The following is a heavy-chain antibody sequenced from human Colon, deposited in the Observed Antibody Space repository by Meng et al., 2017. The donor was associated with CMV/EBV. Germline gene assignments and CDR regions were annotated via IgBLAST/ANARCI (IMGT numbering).Heavy chain of an antibody. CDR2: IYSNGRI. CDR1: GGSISGHY. CDR3: GRAGARGVPIDV. D-gene: IGHD3-10*01. Sequence: QVERQESGPGLVRPSALLSLPCTVFGGSISGHYWTWIRRPAGEGLQWLGRIYSNGRIDENYSLRSRVTISVDTSKNQLSLRLTSVTAADTAVYYCGRAGARGVPIDVWGRGTLVTVSS. V-gene: IGHV4-4*07. J-gene: IGHJ1*01.